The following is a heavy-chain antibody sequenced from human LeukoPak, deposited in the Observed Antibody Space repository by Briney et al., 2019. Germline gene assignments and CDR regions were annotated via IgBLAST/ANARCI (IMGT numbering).Heavy chain of an antibody. J-gene: IGHJ4*02. CDR1: GFTFSTYT. V-gene: IGHV3-21*04. CDR2: ISSSSSYM. D-gene: IGHD3-22*01. Sequence: GGSLRLSCAASGFTFSTYTMNWVRQAPGKGLEWVSFISSSSSYMYYADSVKGRFTISRDNTKKSLYLQMNSLRAEDTAVYYCAKLSSGYSYDGPVDYWGQGTLVTVSS. CDR3: AKLSSGYSYDGPVDY.